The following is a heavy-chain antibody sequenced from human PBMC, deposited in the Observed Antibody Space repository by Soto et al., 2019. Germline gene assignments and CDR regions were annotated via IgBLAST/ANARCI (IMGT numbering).Heavy chain of an antibody. CDR1: GGSITDDS. Sequence: SETLSLTCSVSGGSITDDSWSWIRQPPGKGLEWIASISYYGSTYYNPSLKSRVTISVDRSKNQFSLKLSSVTAADTAVYYCARVPERWGQGTLVTVSS. CDR3: ARVPER. V-gene: IGHV4-59*12. D-gene: IGHD2-2*01. J-gene: IGHJ4*02. CDR2: ISYYGST.